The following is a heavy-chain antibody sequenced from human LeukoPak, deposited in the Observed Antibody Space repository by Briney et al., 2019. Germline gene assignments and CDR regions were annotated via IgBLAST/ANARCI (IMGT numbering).Heavy chain of an antibody. CDR2: IYYSGST. CDR1: GGSISSGGYY. Sequence: SETLSLTCAVSGGSISSGGYYWSWIRQHPGKGLEWIGYIYYSGSTYYNPSLKSRVTISVDTYKTQFSLKLSSVTAADTAGYYGARGADYFVYWGQRTPVTVSS. J-gene: IGHJ4*02. V-gene: IGHV4-31*11. CDR3: ARGADYFVY.